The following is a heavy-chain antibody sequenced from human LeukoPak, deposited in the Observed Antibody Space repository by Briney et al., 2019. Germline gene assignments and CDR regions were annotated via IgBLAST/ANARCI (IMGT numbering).Heavy chain of an antibody. Sequence: PGGSLRLSCAASGFTFSSYEMDWVRQAPGKGLAWVSYISSSGSTIYYADSVKGRFTISRGNAKNSLYLQMNSLRAEDTAVYYCAKEVTPDRSGFDAFDIWGQGTMVTVSS. CDR2: ISSSGSTI. D-gene: IGHD3-22*01. J-gene: IGHJ3*02. CDR3: AKEVTPDRSGFDAFDI. CDR1: GFTFSSYE. V-gene: IGHV3-48*03.